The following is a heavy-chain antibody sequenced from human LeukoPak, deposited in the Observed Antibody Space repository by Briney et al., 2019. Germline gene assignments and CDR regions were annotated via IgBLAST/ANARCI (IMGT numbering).Heavy chain of an antibody. Sequence: SETLSLTCTVSGASISSYYWSWIRQPPGKGLEWIGNIYYSGSTNYNPSLKSRVTISVDTSKNQFSLKLSSVTAADTAVYYCTRGSIAYYYMDVWGKGTTVTISS. CDR3: TRGSIAYYYMDV. D-gene: IGHD3-22*01. CDR2: IYYSGST. J-gene: IGHJ6*03. CDR1: GASISSYY. V-gene: IGHV4-59*01.